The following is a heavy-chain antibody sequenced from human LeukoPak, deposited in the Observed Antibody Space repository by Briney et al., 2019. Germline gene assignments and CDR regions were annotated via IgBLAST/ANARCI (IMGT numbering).Heavy chain of an antibody. Sequence: PGGSLRLSCAASGFTFNSYAMSWVRQAPGKGLEWVSYISSSTIYYADSVKGRFTISRDNAKNSLYLQMNSLRAEDTAVYYCARMQGGEYYYYYMDVWGKGTTVTVSS. V-gene: IGHV3-48*01. CDR3: ARMQGGEYYYYYMDV. CDR1: GFTFNSYA. CDR2: ISSSTI. J-gene: IGHJ6*03. D-gene: IGHD2-21*01.